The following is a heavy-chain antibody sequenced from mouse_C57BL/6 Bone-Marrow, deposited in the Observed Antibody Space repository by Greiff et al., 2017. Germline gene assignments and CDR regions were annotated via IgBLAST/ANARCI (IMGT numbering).Heavy chain of an antibody. J-gene: IGHJ1*03. CDR3: ARGDYDWYFDV. CDR2: INPSTGGT. D-gene: IGHD2-4*01. CDR1: GYSFTGYY. Sequence: VQLQQSGPELVKPGASVKISCKASGYSFTGYYMNWVKQSPEQSLEWIGEINPSTGGTTYNQKFKAKATLTVDKSSSTAYMQLKSLTSEDSAVYYCARGDYDWYFDVWGTGTTVTVSS. V-gene: IGHV1-42*01.